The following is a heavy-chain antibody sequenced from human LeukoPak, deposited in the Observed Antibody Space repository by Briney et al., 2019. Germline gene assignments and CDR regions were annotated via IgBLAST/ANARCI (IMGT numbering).Heavy chain of an antibody. J-gene: IGHJ4*01. CDR2: IAGSSGYI. V-gene: IGHV3-21*01. CDR3: ARDRGAYCGGDCYLGFDY. Sequence: PGGSLRLSCAASGFNFNDAAMTWVRQAPGKGLEWVSSIAGSSGYISYADSVKGRFTISRDNAKKSLYLQMTSLTAEDTAVYYCARDRGAYCGGDCYLGFDYWGRGTLVTVSS. D-gene: IGHD2-21*02. CDR1: GFNFNDAA.